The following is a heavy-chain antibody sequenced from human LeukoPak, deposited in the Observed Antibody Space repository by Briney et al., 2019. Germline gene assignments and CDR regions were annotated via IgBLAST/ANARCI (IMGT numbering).Heavy chain of an antibody. V-gene: IGHV4-4*07. D-gene: IGHD3-22*01. CDR1: GGSLSSYY. J-gene: IGHJ4*02. Sequence: SETLSLTCTVSGGSLSSYYWSWIRQPAGKGLEWIGRIYTSGSTNYNPSLKSRVTMSVDTSKNQFSLKLSSVTAADTAVYYCARGYYYDSSGYYGLIYYFDYWGQGTLVTVSS. CDR2: IYTSGST. CDR3: ARGYYYDSSGYYGLIYYFDY.